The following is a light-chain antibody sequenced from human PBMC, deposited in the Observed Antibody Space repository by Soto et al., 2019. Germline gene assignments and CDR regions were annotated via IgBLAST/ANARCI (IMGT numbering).Light chain of an antibody. J-gene: IGKJ4*01. Sequence: EIVMTQSPATLSVSPGERATLSCRASQSVNSNLAWYQQKPGQAPRLLIYGASTRATGIPARFSGSGSGTEFTLTISSLQSEDFAVYYCQQYNKLPLTFGGGTKVEIK. CDR1: QSVNSN. V-gene: IGKV3-15*01. CDR3: QQYNKLPLT. CDR2: GAS.